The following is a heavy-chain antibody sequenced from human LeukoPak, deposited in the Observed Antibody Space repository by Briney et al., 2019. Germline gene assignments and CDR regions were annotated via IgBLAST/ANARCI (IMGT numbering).Heavy chain of an antibody. J-gene: IGHJ4*02. Sequence: AGGSLRLSCAASGFTFSDYYMSWIRQPPGKGLEWVSYISSSGTTIYYADSVRGRFTVSRDNAKNSLYLQMDSVSAEDTAVYYCASLRGVNRWGQGTLVTVSS. CDR2: ISSSGTTI. D-gene: IGHD3-10*01. V-gene: IGHV3-11*01. CDR1: GFTFSDYY. CDR3: ASLRGVNR.